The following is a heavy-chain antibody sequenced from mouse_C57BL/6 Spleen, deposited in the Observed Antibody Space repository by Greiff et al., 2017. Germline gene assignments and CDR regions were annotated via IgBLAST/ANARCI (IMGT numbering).Heavy chain of an antibody. V-gene: IGHV5-16*01. CDR1: GFTFTDYY. D-gene: IGHD3-1*01. CDR3: TSSGNYWYFDV. CDR2: INYDGSST. Sequence: EVNVVESEGGLVQPGSSMKLSCTASGFTFTDYYMAWVRQAPEKGLEWVANINYDGSSTYYLAPLKSRFIIARDNAKIILNLQMSSLKSEDTATYYCTSSGNYWYFDVWGTGTTVTVSS. J-gene: IGHJ1*03.